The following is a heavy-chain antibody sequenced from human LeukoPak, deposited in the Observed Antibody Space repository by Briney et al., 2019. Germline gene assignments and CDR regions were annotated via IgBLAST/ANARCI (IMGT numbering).Heavy chain of an antibody. Sequence: GGSLRLSCAASGFTFSSYAMSWVRQAPGKGLDWVSAISGSGGSTYYADSVKGRFTISRDNSKNTLYLQMNSLRAEDTAVYYCAKYSGSGSYYYYYYMDVWGKGTTVTVSS. J-gene: IGHJ6*03. D-gene: IGHD3-10*01. CDR2: ISGSGGST. V-gene: IGHV3-23*01. CDR1: GFTFSSYA. CDR3: AKYSGSGSYYYYYYMDV.